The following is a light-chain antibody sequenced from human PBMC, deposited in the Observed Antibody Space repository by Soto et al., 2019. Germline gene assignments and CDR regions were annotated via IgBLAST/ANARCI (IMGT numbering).Light chain of an antibody. V-gene: IGKV3-20*01. CDR1: QSVSSNY. CDR2: GAS. Sequence: EIVMTQSPATLSVSPGERATLSCRASQSVSSNYLAWYQQKPGQAPRLLFYGASRRATGIPDRFSGGQSGTDFTLTVSRLEPEDFAVYFCQHYGSSPYTFGQGTKVDIK. J-gene: IGKJ2*01. CDR3: QHYGSSPYT.